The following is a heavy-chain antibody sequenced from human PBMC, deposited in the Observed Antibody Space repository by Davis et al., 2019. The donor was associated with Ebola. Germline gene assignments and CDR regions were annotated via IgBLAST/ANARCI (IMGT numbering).Heavy chain of an antibody. V-gene: IGHV4-34*01. J-gene: IGHJ4*02. CDR2: ISHIGNT. D-gene: IGHD2-2*01. CDR3: ASPHQIRGRDYFDL. Sequence: PGGSLRLSCAVYGGSFSGYHWNWIRQAPGKGLEWIAEISHIGNTHYNPSLKSRVTISVDTSKMQFSLKMTSVTAADTAIYYCASPHQIRGRDYFDLWGQGTLVTVSS. CDR1: GGSFSGYH.